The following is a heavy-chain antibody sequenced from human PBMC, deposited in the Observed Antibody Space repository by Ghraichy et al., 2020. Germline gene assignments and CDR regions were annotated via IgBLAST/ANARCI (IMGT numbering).Heavy chain of an antibody. CDR1: GGSISSSSYY. CDR2: IYYTGTN. Sequence: SQTLSLTCTVSGGSISSSSYYWAWIRQPPGKGLEWIGNIYYTGTNDYNPSLKSRVSISVDTSKNQFSLKLSSVTAADTAVYYCARLSYVWAFDIWGQGTMVIVSS. V-gene: IGHV4-39*01. J-gene: IGHJ3*02. CDR3: ARLSYVWAFDI. D-gene: IGHD3-16*01.